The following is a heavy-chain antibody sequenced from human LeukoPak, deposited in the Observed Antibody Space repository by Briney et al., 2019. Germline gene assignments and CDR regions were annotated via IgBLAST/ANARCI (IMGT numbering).Heavy chain of an antibody. Sequence: SETLSLTCTVSGGSLSSYYWSWIRQPPGKGLEWIGYIYYSGSTNYNPSLKSRVTISVDTSKNQFSPKLSSVTAADAAVYYCARHGVGAHRFDYWGQGTLVTVSS. V-gene: IGHV4-59*08. CDR2: IYYSGST. CDR3: ARHGVGAHRFDY. D-gene: IGHD1-26*01. CDR1: GGSLSSYY. J-gene: IGHJ4*02.